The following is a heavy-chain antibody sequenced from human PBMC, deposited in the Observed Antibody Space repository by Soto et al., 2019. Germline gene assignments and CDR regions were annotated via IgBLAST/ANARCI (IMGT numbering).Heavy chain of an antibody. V-gene: IGHV1-18*04. CDR3: ARDGNYDFWSGYWSHLVYYGMDV. Sequence: QVQLVQSGAEVKKPGASVKVSCKASGYTFTSYGLSWVRQAPGQGLEWMGWSSAYNGNTNYAQKLQGRVTMTTDTSTSTAYMELRSLRSDDTAVYYCARDGNYDFWSGYWSHLVYYGMDVWGQGTTVTVSS. D-gene: IGHD3-3*01. J-gene: IGHJ6*02. CDR2: SSAYNGNT. CDR1: GYTFTSYG.